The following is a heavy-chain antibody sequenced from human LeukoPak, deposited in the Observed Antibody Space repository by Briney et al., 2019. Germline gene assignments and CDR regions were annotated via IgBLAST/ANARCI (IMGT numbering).Heavy chain of an antibody. V-gene: IGHV4-61*02. CDR3: ASEAYYYDSSGYYKY. Sequence: SETLSLTCTVSGDSISSGDYYWSWIRQPAGKGLEWIGRISSSGSTNYNPSLKSRVTMSVDTSKNQFSLKLSSVTAADTAVYYCASEAYYYDSSGYYKYWGQGTLVTVSS. CDR2: ISSSGST. CDR1: GDSISSGDYY. D-gene: IGHD3-22*01. J-gene: IGHJ4*02.